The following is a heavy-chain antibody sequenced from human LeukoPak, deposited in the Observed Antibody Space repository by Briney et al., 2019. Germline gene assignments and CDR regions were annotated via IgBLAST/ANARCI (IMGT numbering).Heavy chain of an antibody. Sequence: SETLSLTCTVPGGSISSYYWSWIRQPPGKGLEWIGYIYDSGSTNYNPSLKSRVTISVDTSKNQFSLKLSSVTAADTAVYYCARARGAYCSSTSCYWDYYGMDVWGQGTTVTVSS. CDR3: ARARGAYCSSTSCYWDYYGMDV. CDR2: IYDSGST. D-gene: IGHD2-2*01. J-gene: IGHJ6*02. CDR1: GGSISSYY. V-gene: IGHV4-59*01.